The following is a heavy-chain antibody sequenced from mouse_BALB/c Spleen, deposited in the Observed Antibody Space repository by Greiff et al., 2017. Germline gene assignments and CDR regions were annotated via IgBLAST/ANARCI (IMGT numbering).Heavy chain of an antibody. V-gene: IGHV5-17*02. J-gene: IGHJ4*01. CDR3: AILTTMTTTGYAMDY. CDR2: ISSGSSTI. Sequence: VQLKQSGGGLVQPGGSRKLSCAASGFTFSSFGMHWVRQAPEKGLEWVAYISSGSSTIYYADTVKGRFTISRDNPKNTLFLQMTSLRSEDTAMYYCAILTTMTTTGYAMDYWGQGTSVTVSS. D-gene: IGHD2-4*01. CDR1: GFTFSSFG.